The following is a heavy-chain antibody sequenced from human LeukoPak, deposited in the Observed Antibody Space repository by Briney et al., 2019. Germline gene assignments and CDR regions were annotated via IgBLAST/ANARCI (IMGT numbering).Heavy chain of an antibody. CDR3: AKVCSTNCYRSDY. J-gene: IGHJ4*02. CDR1: GFTFSIYG. D-gene: IGHD2/OR15-2a*01. CDR2: IHYDGTNI. Sequence: GSLRLSCAASGFTFSIYGMHWVRQAPGKGPEWVAFIHYDGTNIYYGDSVKGRFTISRDNSRSTLYLQMNSLRIEDTAMYYSAKVCSTNCYRSDYWGRRDPGTVSS. V-gene: IGHV3-30*02.